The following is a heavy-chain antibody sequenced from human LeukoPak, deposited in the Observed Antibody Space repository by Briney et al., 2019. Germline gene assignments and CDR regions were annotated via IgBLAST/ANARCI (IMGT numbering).Heavy chain of an antibody. V-gene: IGHV3-20*04. CDR3: ARDRGGKGTSDY. CDR1: GFTFDDYG. D-gene: IGHD1-14*01. Sequence: GGSLRLSCAAPGFTFDDYGMSWGRQAPGKGVGWVSGINWNGGSTGYADSVKGRFTISRDNAKNSLYLQMNSLRAEDTAVYYCARDRGGKGTSDYWGQGTLVTVSS. CDR2: INWNGGST. J-gene: IGHJ4*02.